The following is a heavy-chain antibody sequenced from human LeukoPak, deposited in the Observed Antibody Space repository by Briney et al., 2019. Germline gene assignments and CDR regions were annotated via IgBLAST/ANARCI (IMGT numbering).Heavy chain of an antibody. CDR2: IYYSGST. CDR1: GGSISSYY. CDR3: AREILGDYVWGSYRYNAFDI. Sequence: SETLSLTCTVSGGSISSYYWSWIRQPPGKGLEWLGYIYYSGSTNYNPSLKSRVTISVDTSKNQFSLKLSSVTAADTAVYYCAREILGDYVWGSYRYNAFDIWGQGTMVTVSS. V-gene: IGHV4-59*01. D-gene: IGHD3-16*02. J-gene: IGHJ3*02.